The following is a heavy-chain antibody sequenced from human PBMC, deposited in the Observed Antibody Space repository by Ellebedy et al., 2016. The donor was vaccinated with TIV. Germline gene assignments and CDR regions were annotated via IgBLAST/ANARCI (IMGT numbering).Heavy chain of an antibody. J-gene: IGHJ4*02. CDR1: GFTFSSYA. CDR3: VSYPRPSVDYLVFDY. D-gene: IGHD4-23*01. CDR2: ISNSGDST. V-gene: IGHV3-23*01. Sequence: GESLKISXAASGFTFSSYAMGWIRQAPGKGLEFVSVISNSGDSTYSADSVKGRFTISRDNTKNTLHMQMNSLRAEDTAVYYCVSYPRPSVDYLVFDYWGQGAPVAVSS.